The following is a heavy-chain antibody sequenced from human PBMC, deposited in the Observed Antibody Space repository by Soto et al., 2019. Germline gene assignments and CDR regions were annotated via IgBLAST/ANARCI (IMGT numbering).Heavy chain of an antibody. CDR1: GFTFSSYA. D-gene: IGHD3-22*01. V-gene: IGHV3-23*01. Sequence: PGGSLRLSCAASGFTFSSYAMSWVRQAPGKGLEWVSAISGSGGSTYYADSVKGRFTISRDNSKNTLYLQMNSLRAEDTAVYYCAKDRGDYYDSSGYYSLRGGMDVWGQGTTVTVYS. J-gene: IGHJ6*02. CDR3: AKDRGDYYDSSGYYSLRGGMDV. CDR2: ISGSGGST.